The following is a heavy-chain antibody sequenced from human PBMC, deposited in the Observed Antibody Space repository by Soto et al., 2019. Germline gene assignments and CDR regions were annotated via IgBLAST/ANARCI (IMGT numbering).Heavy chain of an antibody. J-gene: IGHJ4*02. D-gene: IGHD2-21*01. CDR2: ISTTGVT. CDR1: GGSLGDVY. V-gene: IGHV4-59*08. Sequence: QVKLQESGRGLVKPSETLSLSCTVSGGSLGDVYWTWIRQPPGKEMEWIGYISTTGVTNYGPSLKSRVTMSTDTSKNQFSLNLSSVTAADTAIYFCARHGGDVVMVRDWGQGIQVTVSS. CDR3: ARHGGDVVMVRD.